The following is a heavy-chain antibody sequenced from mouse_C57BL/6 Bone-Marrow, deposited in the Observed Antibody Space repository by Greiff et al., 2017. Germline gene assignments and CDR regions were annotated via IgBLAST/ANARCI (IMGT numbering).Heavy chain of an antibody. Sequence: QVQLQQSGAELVKPGASVKISCKASGYAFSSYWMNWVKQRPGKGLEWIGQIYPGDGDTNYNGKFKGKATLTADKSSSTAYMQLSSLVSEGSAVYFCARSIDYYNGHDYGGQGTTLTVSS. CDR2: IYPGDGDT. V-gene: IGHV1-80*01. CDR1: GYAFSSYW. D-gene: IGHD2-4*01. CDR3: ARSIDYYNGHDY. J-gene: IGHJ2*01.